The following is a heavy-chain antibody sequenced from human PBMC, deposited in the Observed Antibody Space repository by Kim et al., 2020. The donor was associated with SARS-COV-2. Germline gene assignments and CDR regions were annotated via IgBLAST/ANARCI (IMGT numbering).Heavy chain of an antibody. D-gene: IGHD2-15*01. CDR1: GGSFSGYY. Sequence: SETLSLTCAVYGGSFSGYYWSWIRQPPGKGLEWIGEINHSGSTNYNPSLKSRVTISVDTSKNQFSLKLSSVTAADTAVYYCARALDIVVVVAATGNWFDPWGQGTLVTVSS. CDR2: INHSGST. V-gene: IGHV4-34*01. J-gene: IGHJ5*02. CDR3: ARALDIVVVVAATGNWFDP.